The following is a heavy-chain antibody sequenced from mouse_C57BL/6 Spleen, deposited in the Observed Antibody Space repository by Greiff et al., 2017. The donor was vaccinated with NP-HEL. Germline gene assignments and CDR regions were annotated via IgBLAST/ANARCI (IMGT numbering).Heavy chain of an antibody. J-gene: IGHJ4*01. CDR1: GYAFTNYL. CDR3: ARGAYYSNSDYYAMDY. D-gene: IGHD2-5*01. Sequence: QVQLKESGAELVRPGTSVKVSCKASGYAFTNYLIEWVKQRPGQGLEWIGVINPGSGGTNYNEKFKGKATLTADKSSSTAYMQLSSLTSEDSAVYFCARGAYYSNSDYYAMDYWGQRTSVTVSS. V-gene: IGHV1-54*01. CDR2: INPGSGGT.